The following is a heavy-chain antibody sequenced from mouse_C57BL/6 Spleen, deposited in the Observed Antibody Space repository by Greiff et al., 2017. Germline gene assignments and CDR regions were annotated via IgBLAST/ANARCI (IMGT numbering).Heavy chain of an antibody. CDR1: GYTFTSYW. Sequence: QVHVKQPGAELVKPGASVKLSCKASGYTFTSYWMHWVKQRPGRGLEWIGRIDPNSGGTKYNEKFKSKATLTVDKPSSTAYMQLSSLTSEDSAVYYCARDDPVVARYFDVWGTGTTVTVSS. V-gene: IGHV1-72*01. D-gene: IGHD1-1*01. CDR3: ARDDPVVARYFDV. J-gene: IGHJ1*03. CDR2: IDPNSGGT.